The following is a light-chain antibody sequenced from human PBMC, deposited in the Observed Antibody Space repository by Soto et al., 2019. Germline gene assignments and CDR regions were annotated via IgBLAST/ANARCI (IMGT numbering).Light chain of an antibody. Sequence: EIVMTQSPATLSVSAGERATLSCMARQSVRSNLAWYQQKPGQAPRLLIYDASTRATGIPARFSGSGSGTEFTLTISSLQSEDFAVYYCQQYNNWPLTFGGGTKVDI. CDR2: DAS. CDR3: QQYNNWPLT. CDR1: QSVRSN. J-gene: IGKJ4*01. V-gene: IGKV3D-15*01.